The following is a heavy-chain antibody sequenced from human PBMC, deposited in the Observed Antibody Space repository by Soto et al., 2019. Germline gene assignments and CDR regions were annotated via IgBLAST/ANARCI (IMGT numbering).Heavy chain of an antibody. J-gene: IGHJ4*02. D-gene: IGHD3-10*01. Sequence: ASVKVSCKASGYTFTSYGISWVRQAPGQGLEWMGWISAYNGNTNYAQKLQGRVTMTTDTSTSTAYMELRSLRSDDTAVYYCARVRKILLWFGEYDYWGQGTLVTVSS. CDR3: ARVRKILLWFGEYDY. CDR1: GYTFTSYG. CDR2: ISAYNGNT. V-gene: IGHV1-18*01.